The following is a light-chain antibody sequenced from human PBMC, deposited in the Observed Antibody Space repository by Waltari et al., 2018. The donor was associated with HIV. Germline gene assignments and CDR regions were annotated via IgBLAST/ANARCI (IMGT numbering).Light chain of an antibody. CDR1: SANIGTYS. Sequence: QSVLTQPPSASGTHGQRVTISCSGGSANIGTYSVNWYQQVPGTAPKLLIYNNTQWPSGVPDRFSGSKSGTSASLAISGLQSEDEADYYCATWEHRLNGPIFGGGTRLTVL. CDR3: ATWEHRLNGPI. J-gene: IGLJ2*01. CDR2: NNT. V-gene: IGLV1-44*01.